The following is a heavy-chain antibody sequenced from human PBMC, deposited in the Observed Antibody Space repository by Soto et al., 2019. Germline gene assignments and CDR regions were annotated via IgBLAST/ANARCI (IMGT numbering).Heavy chain of an antibody. CDR3: VASGVVVTAIRNWFDP. D-gene: IGHD2-21*02. J-gene: IGHJ5*02. Sequence: QVQLVQSGAEVKKPGSSVKVSCKASGGTFSSYAISWVRQAPGQGHEWMGGIIPIFGTANYAQKFQGRVTITADESTSTAYMELSSLRSEDTAVYYCVASGVVVTAIRNWFDPWGQGTLVTVSS. CDR1: GGTFSSYA. CDR2: IIPIFGTA. V-gene: IGHV1-69*01.